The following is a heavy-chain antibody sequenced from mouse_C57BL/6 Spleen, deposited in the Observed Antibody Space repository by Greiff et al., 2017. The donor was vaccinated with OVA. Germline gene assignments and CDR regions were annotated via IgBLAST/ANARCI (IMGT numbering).Heavy chain of an antibody. D-gene: IGHD2-1*01. Sequence: VQLQQSGPELVKPGASVKMSCKASGYTFTDYNMHWVKQSHGKILEWIGYINPNNGGTSYNQKFKGKATLTVNKSSSPAYMEIRSLTSEDSAVYYCARNYGNYFDYWGQGTTLTVSS. CDR3: ARNYGNYFDY. CDR2: INPNNGGT. CDR1: GYTFTDYN. V-gene: IGHV1-22*01. J-gene: IGHJ2*01.